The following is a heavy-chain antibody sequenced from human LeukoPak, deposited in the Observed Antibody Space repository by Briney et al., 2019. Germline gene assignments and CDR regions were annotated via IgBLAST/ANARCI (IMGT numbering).Heavy chain of an antibody. D-gene: IGHD3/OR15-3a*01. CDR1: GFSFGKYW. Sequence: GGSLRLSCVASGFSFGKYWMSWVRQAPGKGLEWVANIKLDGSEKSYVDSVKGRFTISRDNTKNSLYLQMNSLRAEDTAVFYCARDQYDTWSRRGNFDSWGQGTLVIVSS. CDR3: ARDQYDTWSRRGNFDS. CDR2: IKLDGSEK. J-gene: IGHJ4*02. V-gene: IGHV3-7*03.